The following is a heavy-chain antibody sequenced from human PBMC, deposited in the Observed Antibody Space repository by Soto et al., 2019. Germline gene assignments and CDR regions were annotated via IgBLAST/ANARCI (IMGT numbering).Heavy chain of an antibody. V-gene: IGHV3-48*02. Sequence: EVQLVESGGGLVQPGGSLRLSCAASGFTFSSYSMNWVRQAPGKGLEWVSYISSSSSTIYYADSVKGRFTISRDNAKNPLYLQMNSLRDEDTAVYYCAREGILNWFDPWGQGTLVTVSS. CDR3: AREGILNWFDP. J-gene: IGHJ5*02. CDR1: GFTFSSYS. CDR2: ISSSSSTI.